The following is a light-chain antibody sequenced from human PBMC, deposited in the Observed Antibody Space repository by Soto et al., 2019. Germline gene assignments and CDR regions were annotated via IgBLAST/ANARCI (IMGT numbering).Light chain of an antibody. V-gene: IGLV2-14*01. J-gene: IGLJ1*01. CDR1: TSDIGSYNY. CDR3: SSYTSSSTYV. Sequence: QSALTQPASVSGSPGQSITITCTGSTSDIGSYNYVSWYLQDPGKAPKLIIYDVSYRPSGVSNRFFGSKSGNTASPTISALQAEDEADYYCSSYTSSSTYVFGTGTKVTVL. CDR2: DVS.